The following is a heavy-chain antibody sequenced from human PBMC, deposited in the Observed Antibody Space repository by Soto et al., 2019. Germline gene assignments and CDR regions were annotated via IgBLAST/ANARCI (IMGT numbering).Heavy chain of an antibody. CDR1: GFTFSDYY. D-gene: IGHD2-15*01. CDR2: ISGSSSYT. CDR3: ARDMTDEVVAATLSAFDI. J-gene: IGHJ3*02. V-gene: IGHV3-11*06. Sequence: QVQLVESGGGLVKPGGSLRLSCAASGFTFSDYYMTWIRQAPGKGLEWVSYISGSSSYTNYADSVKGRFTISRDNAKNSLYLQMNSLRAEDTAVYYCARDMTDEVVAATLSAFDIWGQGTMVTVSS.